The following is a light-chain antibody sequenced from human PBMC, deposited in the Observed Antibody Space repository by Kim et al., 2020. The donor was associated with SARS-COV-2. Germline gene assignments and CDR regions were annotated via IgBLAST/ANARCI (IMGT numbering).Light chain of an antibody. CDR1: DIREDS. CDR3: QVWDNSGGQWV. CDR2: HDY. Sequence: SYELTQPPSVSVAPGGTAAITCGGGDIREDSVHWYQQRPGQAPLLVSFHDYVRPSGISDRFTGSKSDNTATLTISRAEAGDEADYYCQVWDNSGGQWVFGGGTKLTVL. V-gene: IGLV3-21*04. J-gene: IGLJ3*02.